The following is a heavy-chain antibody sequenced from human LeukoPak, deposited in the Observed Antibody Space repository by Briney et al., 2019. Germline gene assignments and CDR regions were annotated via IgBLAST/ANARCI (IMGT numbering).Heavy chain of an antibody. V-gene: IGHV3-30*04. D-gene: IGHD6-6*01. CDR1: GLTFGTYT. CDR3: ARSLIRPYFDY. CDR2: ISFDGSDR. J-gene: IGHJ4*02. Sequence: GGSLRLSCTVSGLTFGTYTMNWIRQAPGKGLEWVAAISFDGSDRFYADSVKGRFTVSRDNSKNTLFLEMDSLRADDSTIYFCARSLIRPYFDYWGQGTLLTVSS.